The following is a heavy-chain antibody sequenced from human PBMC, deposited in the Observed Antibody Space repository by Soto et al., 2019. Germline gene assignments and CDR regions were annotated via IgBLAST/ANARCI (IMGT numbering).Heavy chain of an antibody. J-gene: IGHJ6*02. CDR1: GGSISSSSYY. CDR2: IYYSGST. V-gene: IGHV4-39*01. D-gene: IGHD5-18*01. Sequence: PSETLSLTCTVSGGSISSSSYYWGWIRQPPGKGLEWIGSIYYSGSTYYNPSLKSRVTISVDTSKNQFSLKLSSVTAADTAVYYCAVGGDTAMDFGGDYYYYGMDGWGQGTTVTVSS. CDR3: AVGGDTAMDFGGDYYYYGMDG.